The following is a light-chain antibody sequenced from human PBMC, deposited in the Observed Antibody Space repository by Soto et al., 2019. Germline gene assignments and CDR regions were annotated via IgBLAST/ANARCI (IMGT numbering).Light chain of an antibody. J-gene: IGKJ1*01. Sequence: EIVLTQSPDTLSLSPGERATLSCRASQTVIHNHLAWHQQEPGQAPRLLIYGASNRATGIPDRFSGSGSGTDFTLTISRLEPEDFAVYYCQQYGSSPRTFGQGTKVDIK. V-gene: IGKV3-20*01. CDR2: GAS. CDR3: QQYGSSPRT. CDR1: QTVIHNH.